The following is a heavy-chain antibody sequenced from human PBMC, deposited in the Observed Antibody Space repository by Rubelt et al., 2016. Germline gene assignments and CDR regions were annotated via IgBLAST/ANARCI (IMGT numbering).Heavy chain of an antibody. Sequence: QVQLRQWGAGLLKPSETLSLTCAVYDGSFSAYYWSWIRQPPGKGLEWIGEITHSGSTYYNSSLQSRVSISVDTSKTQFSLKLSSMTAADTAVYYCATRYCGGGSCYFYPEYHLDYWGQGTLVTVSS. V-gene: IGHV4-34*02. CDR1: DGSFSAYY. CDR3: ATRYCGGGSCYFYPEYHLDY. CDR2: ITHSGST. D-gene: IGHD2-15*01. J-gene: IGHJ4*02.